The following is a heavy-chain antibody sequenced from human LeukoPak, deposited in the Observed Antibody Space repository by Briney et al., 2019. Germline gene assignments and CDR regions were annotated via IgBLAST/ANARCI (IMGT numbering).Heavy chain of an antibody. CDR2: IYYSGST. Sequence: SETLSLTCTVSGGSISSYYWSWIRQPPGKGLEWIGHIYYSGSTNYNSSLKSRVTISVDTSKNQFSLKLSSVTAADTAVYYCARLKGMAVSYYFYGMDVWGQGTTVTVSS. V-gene: IGHV4-59*08. CDR1: GGSISSYY. CDR3: ARLKGMAVSYYFYGMDV. J-gene: IGHJ6*02. D-gene: IGHD6-19*01.